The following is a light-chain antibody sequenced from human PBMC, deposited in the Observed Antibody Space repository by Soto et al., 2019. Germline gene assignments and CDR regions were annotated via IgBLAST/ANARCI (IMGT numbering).Light chain of an antibody. J-gene: IGKJ4*01. Sequence: EIVLTQSPDTLSLSPGERATLSCRASQSVSSSFLAWYHQKPGQAPRLLIYRASSRATGIPDRFTGSGSGTDFTLTIRRPEPEDFAVYYCQQYESSPLTFGGGTKVEIK. CDR1: QSVSSSF. CDR2: RAS. V-gene: IGKV3-20*01. CDR3: QQYESSPLT.